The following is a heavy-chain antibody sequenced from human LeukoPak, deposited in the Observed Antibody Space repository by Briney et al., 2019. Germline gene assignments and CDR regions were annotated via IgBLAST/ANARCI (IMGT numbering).Heavy chain of an antibody. V-gene: IGHV4-38-2*02. D-gene: IGHD4-11*01. Sequence: SETLSLTCSVSGYSISSGFYWGWIRQSPGKGLEWLGTFYHSGSTHYNPALKSRVTISVDTSKNQFSLRLSSVTVADTAVYYCARGSYSDYVINYWGQGTLVTVSS. CDR3: ARGSYSDYVINY. CDR1: GYSISSGFY. J-gene: IGHJ4*02. CDR2: FYHSGST.